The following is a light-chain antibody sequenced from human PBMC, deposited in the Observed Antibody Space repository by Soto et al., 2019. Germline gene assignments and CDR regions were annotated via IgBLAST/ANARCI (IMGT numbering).Light chain of an antibody. Sequence: QSALTQPASVSGSPGQSITISCTATSSGVGSYILVSWYQQHPGKAPKLMIYEASKRPSGVSDRFSGSKSGNTASLTISGLQPEDEADYYCCSYATNLVGDTTLFGGGTKLTVL. CDR3: CSYATNLVGDTTL. CDR1: SSGVGSYIL. V-gene: IGLV2-23*01. J-gene: IGLJ2*01. CDR2: EAS.